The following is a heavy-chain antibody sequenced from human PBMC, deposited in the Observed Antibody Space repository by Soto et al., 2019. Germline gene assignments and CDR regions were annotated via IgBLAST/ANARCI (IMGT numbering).Heavy chain of an antibody. CDR3: ARSLYADSTFDY. D-gene: IGHD4-17*01. CDR1: GGSISTYY. CDR2: VFHSGTT. J-gene: IGHJ4*02. Sequence: QVQLQESGPGLVKPSETLSLTCTVSGGSISTYYWNWIRQPPGKGLEWIGYVFHSGTTNYNPSLKGXXTMSVDTSKNRLSLKLNSVTAADTAVYYCARSLYADSTFDYWGQGTLVTVSS. V-gene: IGHV4-59*01.